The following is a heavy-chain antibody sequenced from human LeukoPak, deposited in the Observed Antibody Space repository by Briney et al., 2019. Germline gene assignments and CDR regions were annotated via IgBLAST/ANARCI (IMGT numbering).Heavy chain of an antibody. J-gene: IGHJ5*02. D-gene: IGHD3-3*01. CDR2: ISGSGGST. Sequence: GGSLRLSCAASGFTFSSYAMSWVRQAPGKGLEWVSAISGSGGSTYYADSVKGRFTISRDNSKNTLYLQMNSLRAEDTAVYYCAKREQLRFLEWLLYHWGQGTLVTVSS. CDR1: GFTFSSYA. CDR3: AKREQLRFLEWLLYH. V-gene: IGHV3-23*01.